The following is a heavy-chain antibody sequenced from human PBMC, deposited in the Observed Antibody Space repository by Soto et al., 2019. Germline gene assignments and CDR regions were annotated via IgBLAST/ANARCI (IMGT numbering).Heavy chain of an antibody. V-gene: IGHV4-4*07. D-gene: IGHD5-18*01. J-gene: IGHJ5*02. CDR2: IYSDGTT. CDR1: GGSISGYY. Sequence: SETLSLTCIVSGGSISGYYWSWIRQPAGKELEWIGRIYSDGTTNYNPSLKGRGTMSVDTSKKQISLKLTSVTAADTAMYYCARDRGYRSGSFGSWGQGVLVTV. CDR3: ARDRGYRSGSFGS.